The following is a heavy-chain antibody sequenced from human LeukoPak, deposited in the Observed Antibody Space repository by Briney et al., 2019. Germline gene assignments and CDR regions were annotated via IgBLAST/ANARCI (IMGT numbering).Heavy chain of an antibody. CDR3: ARGGVLTSFDS. CDR1: GFTLSSYG. V-gene: IGHV1-18*01. D-gene: IGHD3-10*01. J-gene: IGHJ4*02. Sequence: ASVKVSCKASGFTLSSYGISWVRQAPGQGLEWMGWISAYNGKTNYAQKFQGRVTMTTDTSTSTAYMDLRSLRSDDTAVYYCARGGVLTSFDSWGQGTLITVSS. CDR2: ISAYNGKT.